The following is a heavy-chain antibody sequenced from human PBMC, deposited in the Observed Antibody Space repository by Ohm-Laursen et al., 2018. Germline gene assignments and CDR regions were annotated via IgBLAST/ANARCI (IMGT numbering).Heavy chain of an antibody. CDR2: ISSSGSTI. J-gene: IGHJ4*02. CDR1: GFTFSSYE. Sequence: SLRLSCTASGFTFSSYEMNWVRQAPGKGPEWVSYISSSGSTIHYADSVKGRFTISRDNAKNSLYLQMNSLRAEDTAVYYCAKICGAGTGSTDYWGQGTLVTVSS. V-gene: IGHV3-48*03. D-gene: IGHD3-10*01. CDR3: AKICGAGTGSTDY.